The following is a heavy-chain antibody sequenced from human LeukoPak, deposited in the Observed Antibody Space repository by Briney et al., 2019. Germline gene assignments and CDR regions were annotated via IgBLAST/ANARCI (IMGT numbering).Heavy chain of an antibody. V-gene: IGHV3-23*01. CDR1: GFTFSSYA. CDR3: ARAGFTFSDYFGSFFDY. CDR2: ISGSGGST. Sequence: GGSLRLSCAASGFTFSSYAMSWVRQAPGKGLEWVSAISGSGGSTYYADSVKGRFTISRDKSKSTLQLQMNSLRAEDTAVYYCARAGFTFSDYFGSFFDYWGQGTLVTVSS. J-gene: IGHJ4*02. D-gene: IGHD3-10*01.